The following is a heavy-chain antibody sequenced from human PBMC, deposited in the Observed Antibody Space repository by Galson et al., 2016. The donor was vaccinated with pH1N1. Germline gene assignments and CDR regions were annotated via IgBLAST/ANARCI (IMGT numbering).Heavy chain of an antibody. CDR3: ETRGQLLPGPLYYNGMDV. D-gene: IGHD2-2*01. CDR2: IIPLFGTT. V-gene: IGHV1-69*13. J-gene: IGHJ6*02. CDR1: GGTFSSYA. Sequence: SVKVSCKASGGTFSSYAIGWVRQAPGQGLEWMGGIIPLFGTTNYAQKFHGRVTITADESTSTAYMELSSLRSEDTAVYYSETRGQLLPGPLYYNGMDVWGQGTTVTVSS.